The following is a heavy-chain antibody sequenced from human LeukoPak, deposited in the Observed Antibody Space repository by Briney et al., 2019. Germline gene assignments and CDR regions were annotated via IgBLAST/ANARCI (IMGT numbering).Heavy chain of an antibody. J-gene: IGHJ4*02. CDR1: GASISSSNYY. CDR2: IYYSGLT. CDR3: ARHLIHTTGYYRGPFDY. Sequence: SETLSLTCTVSGASISSSNYYWGWIRQPPGKGLEWIGTIYYSGLTYYNSSLKSRLTISVDTSKNQFSLKLTSVTATDTAVYYCARHLIHTTGYYRGPFDYWGQGTLVTVSS. V-gene: IGHV4-39*01. D-gene: IGHD3-9*01.